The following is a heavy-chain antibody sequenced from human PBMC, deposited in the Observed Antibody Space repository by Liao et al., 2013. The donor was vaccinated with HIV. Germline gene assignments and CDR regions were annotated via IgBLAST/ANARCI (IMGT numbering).Heavy chain of an antibody. V-gene: IGHV4-4*07. CDR1: GGSISSYY. D-gene: IGHD2-2*01. J-gene: IGHJ6*04. CDR2: IYTSGST. CDR3: ARDFYCSSTSCYRMDV. Sequence: QVQLQESGPGLVKPSETLSLTCTVSGGSISSYYWSWIRQPAGKGLEWIGRIYTSGSTNYNPSLKSRVTMSVDTSKNQFSLKLSSVTAADTAVYYCARDFYCSSTSCYRMDVWGKGTTVTVSS.